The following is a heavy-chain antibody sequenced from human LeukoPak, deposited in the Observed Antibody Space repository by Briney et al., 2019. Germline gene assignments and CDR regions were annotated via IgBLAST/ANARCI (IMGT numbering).Heavy chain of an antibody. CDR1: GGSISSSTFY. J-gene: IGHJ5*02. Sequence: SETLSLTCTVSGGSISSSTFYWGWIRQPPGKGLEWIGSLYYSGSTYYNPSLKSRVTISVDTSKNQFSLKLSSVTAADTAVYYCARGRRDYVWGSYRPNWFDPWGQGTLVTVSS. D-gene: IGHD3-16*02. CDR3: ARGRRDYVWGSYRPNWFDP. V-gene: IGHV4-39*01. CDR2: LYYSGST.